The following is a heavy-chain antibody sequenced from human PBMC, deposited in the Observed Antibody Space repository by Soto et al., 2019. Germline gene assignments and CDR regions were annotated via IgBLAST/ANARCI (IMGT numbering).Heavy chain of an antibody. J-gene: IGHJ4*02. V-gene: IGHV1-69*13. CDR1: GGTFSSYA. CDR3: ARDVAPGIVGATSFDY. D-gene: IGHD1-26*01. CDR2: IIPIFGTA. Sequence: SVKVSCKASGGTFSSYAISWVRQAPGQGLEWMGGIIPIFGTANYAQKFQGRVTITADESTSTAYMELSSLRSEDTAVYYCARDVAPGIVGATSFDYWGQGTLVTVSS.